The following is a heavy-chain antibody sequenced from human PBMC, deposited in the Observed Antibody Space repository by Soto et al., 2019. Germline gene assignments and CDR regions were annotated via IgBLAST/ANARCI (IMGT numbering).Heavy chain of an antibody. V-gene: IGHV3-30-3*01. D-gene: IGHD4-17*01. CDR2: ISYDGSNK. Sequence: QVQLVESGGGVVQPGRSLRLSCAASGFTFSSYAMHWVRQAPGKGLEWLAVISYDGSNKYYADSVKGRFTISRDNSKNTLYLQMNSLSAEDTAVYYCARDLASDGDYLGFDYWGQGTLVTVSS. CDR1: GFTFSSYA. J-gene: IGHJ4*02. CDR3: ARDLASDGDYLGFDY.